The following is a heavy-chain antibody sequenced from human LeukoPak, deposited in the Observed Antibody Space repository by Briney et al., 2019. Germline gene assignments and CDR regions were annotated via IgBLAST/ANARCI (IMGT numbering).Heavy chain of an antibody. CDR1: GGTFSSYA. D-gene: IGHD2-2*01. J-gene: IGHJ5*02. CDR3: ARDRRGRYCSSISCYLGCFDP. V-gene: IGHV1-69*01. Sequence: SVKVSCKASGGTFSSYAISWVRQAPGQGLEWMGGIIPIFGTANYAQKFQGRVTITADESTSTAYMELSSLRSDDTAVYYCARDRRGRYCSSISCYLGCFDPWGQGTLVTVSS. CDR2: IIPIFGTA.